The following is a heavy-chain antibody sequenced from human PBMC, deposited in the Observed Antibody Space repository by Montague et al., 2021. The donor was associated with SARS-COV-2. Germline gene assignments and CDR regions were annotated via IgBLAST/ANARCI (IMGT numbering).Heavy chain of an antibody. CDR3: ARDIAVAGLVDY. CDR2: ISISGST. V-gene: IGHV4-61*02. Sequence: TLSLTCTVSGGSISSGSYYWSWIRQPAGKGLEWIGRISISGSTNYNPSLKSRVTISVDTSKNQFSLKLSSVTAAGTAVYYCARDIAVAGLVDYWGQGTLVTVSS. D-gene: IGHD6-19*01. J-gene: IGHJ4*02. CDR1: GGSISSGSYY.